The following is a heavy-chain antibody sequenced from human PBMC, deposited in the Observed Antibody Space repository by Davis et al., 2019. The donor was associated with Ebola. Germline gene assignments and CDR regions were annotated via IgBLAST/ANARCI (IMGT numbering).Heavy chain of an antibody. CDR1: GFTFRSYG. V-gene: IGHV3-53*01. CDR2: IYRDGRT. Sequence: GESLKISCAASGFTFRSYGMHWVRQAPGKGLEWVSVIYRDGRTYHADSVKGRFTISRDNSKRTLYLQMNSLRVEDTAVYFCAKMTFQMLFVPPDYWGQGTLVTVSS. D-gene: IGHD2-2*01. J-gene: IGHJ4*02. CDR3: AKMTFQMLFVPPDY.